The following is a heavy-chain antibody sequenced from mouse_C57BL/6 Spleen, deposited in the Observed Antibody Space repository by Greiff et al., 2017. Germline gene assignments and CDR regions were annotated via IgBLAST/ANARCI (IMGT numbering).Heavy chain of an antibody. CDR3: ARDEYDVPFIN. V-gene: IGHV1-52*01. CDR2: IDPSDSET. J-gene: IGHJ2*01. D-gene: IGHD2-4*01. CDR1: GYTFTSYW. Sequence: QVQLQQPGAELVRPGSSVKLSCKASGYTFTSYWMHWVKQRPIQGLEWIGNIDPSDSETHYNQKFKDKATLTVDKSSSTAYMQLSSLTSEDSAVYYCARDEYDVPFINWGEGTPLSESS.